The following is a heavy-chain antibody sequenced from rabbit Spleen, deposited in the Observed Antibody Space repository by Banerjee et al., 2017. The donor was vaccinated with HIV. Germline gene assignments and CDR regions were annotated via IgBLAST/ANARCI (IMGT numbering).Heavy chain of an antibody. V-gene: IGHV1S45*01. J-gene: IGHJ4*01. CDR2: IATGSGTT. Sequence: QQQVVESGGGLVKPGASLTLSCKASGLDFSVGDVMCWVRQAPGKGLEWIGCIATGSGTTWYASWAKGRFTISKTSSTTVTLEMTGLTAADTATYFCARGGYGGHIYAMGLWGPGTLVTVS. CDR3: ARGGYGGHIYAMGL. D-gene: IGHD4-2*01. CDR1: GLDFSVGDV.